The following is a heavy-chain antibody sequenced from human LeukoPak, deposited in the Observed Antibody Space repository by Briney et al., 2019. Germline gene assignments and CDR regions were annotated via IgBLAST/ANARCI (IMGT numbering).Heavy chain of an antibody. V-gene: IGHV4-34*01. CDR3: ARGGGKSGYYYGSGSPLSY. CDR2: INHSGST. Sequence: PSETLSPTCAVYGGSFSGYYWSWIRQPPGKGLEWIGDINHSGSTNYNPSLKSRVTISVDTSKNQFSLKLSSVTAADTAVYYCARGGGKSGYYYGSGSPLSYWGQGTLVTVSS. D-gene: IGHD3-10*01. CDR1: GGSFSGYY. J-gene: IGHJ4*02.